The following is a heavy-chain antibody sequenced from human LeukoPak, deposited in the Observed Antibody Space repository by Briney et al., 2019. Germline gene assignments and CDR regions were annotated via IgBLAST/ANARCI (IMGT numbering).Heavy chain of an antibody. J-gene: IGHJ4*02. Sequence: ASVKVSCKASGYTFTSYYMHWVRQAPGQGLEWMGIINPSGGSTSYAQKFQGRVTMTRDMSTSTVYMELSSLRSEDTAVYYCAREVFGATMIDYWGQGTLVTVSS. CDR1: GYTFTSYY. CDR3: AREVFGATMIDY. D-gene: IGHD1-26*01. V-gene: IGHV1-46*01. CDR2: INPSGGST.